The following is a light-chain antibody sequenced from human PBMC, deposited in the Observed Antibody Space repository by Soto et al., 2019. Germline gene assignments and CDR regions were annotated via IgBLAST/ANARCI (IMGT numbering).Light chain of an antibody. J-gene: IGKJ2*03. Sequence: LSLSAVALSLYQGERATPSCRASQSISSNKLAWYQHNPGQAPRLLIYGASSRATGIPDRFSGSGSGTDFGSAICRLEAEDCVLYYCEGSDSAFPRFAEGTKVDIK. CDR2: GAS. CDR3: EGSDSAFPR. V-gene: IGKV3-20*01. CDR1: QSISSNK.